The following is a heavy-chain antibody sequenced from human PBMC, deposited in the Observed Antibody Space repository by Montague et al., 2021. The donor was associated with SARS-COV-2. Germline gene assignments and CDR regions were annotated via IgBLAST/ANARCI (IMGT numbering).Heavy chain of an antibody. CDR2: ISDSGST. CDR1: GGSLNNYF. Sequence: SETLSLTCTVSGGSLNNYFWSWIRQPPGKGLEWVGYISDSGSTKYNPSLQSRVTISVDTARNQFSLKLLSVTAADTAFYHCARVDSSGPGEYWGQGILVSVS. D-gene: IGHD3-22*01. CDR3: ARVDSSGPGEY. J-gene: IGHJ4*02. V-gene: IGHV4-59*08.